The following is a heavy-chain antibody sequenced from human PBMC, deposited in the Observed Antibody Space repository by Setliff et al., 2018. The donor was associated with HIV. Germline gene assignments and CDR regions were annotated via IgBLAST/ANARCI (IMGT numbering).Heavy chain of an antibody. D-gene: IGHD5-18*01. J-gene: IGHJ4*02. V-gene: IGHV4-38-2*02. Sequence: SETLSLTCTVSGYSISSAYYWGWIRQPPGKGLEWIGSIYHSGSTYYNPSLKSRVTISVDTSKNQFSLKLSSVTAADTAVYYCARQPGYSYGYYFDYWGQGTLVTVSS. CDR1: GYSISSAYY. CDR2: IYHSGST. CDR3: ARQPGYSYGYYFDY.